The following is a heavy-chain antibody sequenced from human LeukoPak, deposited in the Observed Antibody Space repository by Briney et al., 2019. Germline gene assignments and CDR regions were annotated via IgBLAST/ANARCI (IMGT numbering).Heavy chain of an antibody. D-gene: IGHD3-3*01. CDR1: GFTFSSYS. CDR3: ARGGGYDFWSGYFPDDAFDI. J-gene: IGHJ3*02. V-gene: IGHV3-30*04. CDR2: ISFDGSNK. Sequence: PGGSLRLSCAASGFTFSSYSMHWVRQAPGKGLEWVAVISFDGSNKYYADSVKGRFTISRDNSMSTLYLHMNILSVEDTVVYFCARGGGYDFWSGYFPDDAFDIWGQGTMVTGSS.